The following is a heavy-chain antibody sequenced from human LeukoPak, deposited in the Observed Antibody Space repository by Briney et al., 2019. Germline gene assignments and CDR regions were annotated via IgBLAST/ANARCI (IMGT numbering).Heavy chain of an antibody. V-gene: IGHV3-30*18. CDR2: ISYDGNNK. CDR1: GFTFSSYG. Sequence: GRSLRLSYAASGFTFSSYGMHWVRQAPGKGLEWVAVISYDGNNKYYADSVKGRFTISRDNSKNTLYLQMNSLRAEDTAVYYCAKGQWLVSWGQGTLVTVSS. J-gene: IGHJ5*02. D-gene: IGHD6-19*01. CDR3: AKGQWLVS.